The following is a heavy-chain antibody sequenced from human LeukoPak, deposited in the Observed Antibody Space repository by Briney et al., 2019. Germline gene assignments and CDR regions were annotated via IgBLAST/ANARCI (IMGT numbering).Heavy chain of an antibody. CDR1: GGSISSYY. Sequence: SETLSLTCTVSGGSISSYYWSWIRQPPGKGLEWIGYIYYSGSTNYNPSLKSRATISVDTSKNQFPLKLSSVTAADTAVYYCARDSGYYDFWSGYFPLYYYYGMDVWGQGTTVTVSS. D-gene: IGHD3-3*01. J-gene: IGHJ6*02. V-gene: IGHV4-59*01. CDR3: ARDSGYYDFWSGYFPLYYYYGMDV. CDR2: IYYSGST.